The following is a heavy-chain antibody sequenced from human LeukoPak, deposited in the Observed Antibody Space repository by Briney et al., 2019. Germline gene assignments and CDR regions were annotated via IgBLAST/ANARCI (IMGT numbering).Heavy chain of an antibody. D-gene: IGHD6-13*01. CDR1: GFTFDDYA. V-gene: IGHV3-9*03. CDR3: AKYSSDLLAAAGVLDY. CDR2: ISWNSGSI. Sequence: PGRSLRLSCAASGFTFDDYAMHWVRQAPGKGLEWVSGISWNSGSIGYADSVKGRFTISRDNAKNSLYLQMNSLRAEDMALYYCAKYSSDLLAAAGVLDYWGQGTLVTVSS. J-gene: IGHJ4*02.